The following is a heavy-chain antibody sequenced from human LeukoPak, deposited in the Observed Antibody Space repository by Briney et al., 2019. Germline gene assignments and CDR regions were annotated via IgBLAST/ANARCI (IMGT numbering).Heavy chain of an antibody. CDR2: IGDSGGTT. V-gene: IGHV3-23*01. J-gene: IGHJ3*02. Sequence: GGSLRLFCAASGFTFSNYAMSWVRQAPGKGLEWIAGIGDSGGTTYYADSVKGRFTISRDNAKNSLYLQMNSLGAEDTAVYYCARLSDTEGSSTCYRASDIWGQGTMVTVSS. D-gene: IGHD2-2*01. CDR3: ARLSDTEGSSTCYRASDI. CDR1: GFTFSNYA.